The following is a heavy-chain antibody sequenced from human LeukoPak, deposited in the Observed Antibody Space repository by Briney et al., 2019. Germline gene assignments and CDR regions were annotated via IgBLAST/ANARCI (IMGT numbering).Heavy chain of an antibody. D-gene: IGHD5-18*01. V-gene: IGHV3-11*01. CDR3: ARLMVTGAFDI. J-gene: IGHJ3*02. CDR1: GFTCSDYY. CDR2: ISSSGSTI. Sequence: GGYLRLSCAASGFTCSDYYMSWIRQAPGKGLEWVSYISSSGSTIYYADSVKGRFTISRDNAKNSLYLQMNSLRAEDTAVYYCARLMVTGAFDIWGQGTMVTVSS.